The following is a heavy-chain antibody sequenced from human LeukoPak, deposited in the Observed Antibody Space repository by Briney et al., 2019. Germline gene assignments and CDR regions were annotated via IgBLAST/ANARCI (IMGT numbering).Heavy chain of an antibody. Sequence: GESLKISCKGSGYSFTSYWIGWVRLMPGKGLEWMGIIYPGDSDTRYSPSFQGQVTISADKSISTAYLQWSSLKASDTAMYYCARLVRYDFWSGYEYYFDYWGQGTLVTVSS. CDR3: ARLVRYDFWSGYEYYFDY. D-gene: IGHD3-3*01. V-gene: IGHV5-51*01. J-gene: IGHJ4*02. CDR1: GYSFTSYW. CDR2: IYPGDSDT.